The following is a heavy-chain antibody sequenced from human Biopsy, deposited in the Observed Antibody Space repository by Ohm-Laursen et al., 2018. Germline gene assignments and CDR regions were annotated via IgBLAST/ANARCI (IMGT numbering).Heavy chain of an antibody. CDR1: GYTIITYC. V-gene: IGHV1-18*01. CDR2: IGAENGHT. CDR3: ARAPHGERRDYGSYFDY. D-gene: IGHD4-17*01. Sequence: ASVKVSCNASGYTIITYCMRWVRQAPGKGLEWMGWIGAENGHTKFAQKFQDRVTMTTDTSTPTAYMELRSMRSDDTAVYYCARAPHGERRDYGSYFDYWGQGTLVTVSS. J-gene: IGHJ4*02.